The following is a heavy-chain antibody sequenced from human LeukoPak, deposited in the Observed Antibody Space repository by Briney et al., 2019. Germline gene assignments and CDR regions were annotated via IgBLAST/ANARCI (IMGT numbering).Heavy chain of an antibody. D-gene: IGHD2-2*01. CDR2: IYYSGST. V-gene: IGHV4-39*01. Sequence: ETLSLTCTVSGGSISSSSYYWGWIRQPPGKGLEWIGSIYYSGSTYYNPSLKSRVTISVDTSKNQFSLKLSSVTAADTAVYYCARRTSQGGHFDYWGQGTLVTVSS. J-gene: IGHJ4*02. CDR3: ARRTSQGGHFDY. CDR1: GGSISSSSYY.